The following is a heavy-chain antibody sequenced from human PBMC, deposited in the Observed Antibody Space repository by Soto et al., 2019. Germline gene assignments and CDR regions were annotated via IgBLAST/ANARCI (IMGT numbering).Heavy chain of an antibody. V-gene: IGHV4-61*08. Sequence: SETLSLTCTVSGGSISSGDYYWSWIRQPPGKGLEWIGYIYYSGSTNYNPSLKSRVTISVDTSKNQFSLKLSSVTAADTAVYYCARGGQIWFGELGYYGMDVWGQGTTVTVSS. J-gene: IGHJ6*02. CDR3: ARGGQIWFGELGYYGMDV. CDR1: GGSISSGDYY. D-gene: IGHD3-10*01. CDR2: IYYSGST.